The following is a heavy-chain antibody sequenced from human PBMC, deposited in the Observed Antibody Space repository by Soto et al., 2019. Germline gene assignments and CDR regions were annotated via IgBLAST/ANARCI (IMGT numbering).Heavy chain of an antibody. Sequence: GGSLRLSCAVSGFTFSSYAMSWVRQAPGKGLEWVSAISGSGGSTYYADSVKGRFTISRDNSKNTLYLQMNSLRAEDTAVYYCAKDWGGDTAMAHYFDYWGQGTLVTVSS. CDR2: ISGSGGST. CDR3: AKDWGGDTAMAHYFDY. J-gene: IGHJ4*02. D-gene: IGHD5-18*01. V-gene: IGHV3-23*01. CDR1: GFTFSSYA.